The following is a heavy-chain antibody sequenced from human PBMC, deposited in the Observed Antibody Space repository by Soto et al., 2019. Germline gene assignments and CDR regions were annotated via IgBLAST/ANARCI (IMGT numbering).Heavy chain of an antibody. Sequence: QVQLVQSGAEVKKPGSSVKVSCKASGGTFSSYAISWVRQAPGQGLEWMGGIIPIFGTANYAQKFQGRVTITADESTSTAYMELSSLRSEDTAVYYCARDGRDIVVVPAAKWFDPWGQGTLVTVSS. J-gene: IGHJ5*02. V-gene: IGHV1-69*01. CDR3: ARDGRDIVVVPAAKWFDP. CDR1: GGTFSSYA. D-gene: IGHD2-2*01. CDR2: IIPIFGTA.